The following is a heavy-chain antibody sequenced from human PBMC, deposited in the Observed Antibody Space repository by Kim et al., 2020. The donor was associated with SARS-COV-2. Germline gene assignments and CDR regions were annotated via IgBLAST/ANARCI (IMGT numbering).Heavy chain of an antibody. CDR2: IYYSGST. CDR3: ARQEGGEYCSSTSCYVPWFDP. D-gene: IGHD2-2*01. J-gene: IGHJ5*02. CDR1: GGSISSSSYY. V-gene: IGHV4-39*01. Sequence: SETLSLTCTVSGGSISSSSYYWGWIRQPPGKGLEWIGSIYYSGSTYYNPSLKSRVTISVDTSKNQFSLKLSSVTAADTAVYYCARQEGGEYCSSTSCYVPWFDPWGQGTLVTVSS.